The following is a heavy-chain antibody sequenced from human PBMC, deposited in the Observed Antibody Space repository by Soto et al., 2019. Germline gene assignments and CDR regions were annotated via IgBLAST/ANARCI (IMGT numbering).Heavy chain of an antibody. CDR1: GASISYGGFS. D-gene: IGHD5-12*01. CDR3: ARGGGYDSFDY. V-gene: IGHV4-30-2*06. CDR2: ISHLENT. Sequence: SETLSLTCTVSGASISYGGFSWSWIRQSPGKGLEWIGYISHLENTYLHPSFKSRLTMSIDRTRNQFSLKLSSVTAADMAVYYCARGGGYDSFDYWGRGLLVTVSS. J-gene: IGHJ4*02.